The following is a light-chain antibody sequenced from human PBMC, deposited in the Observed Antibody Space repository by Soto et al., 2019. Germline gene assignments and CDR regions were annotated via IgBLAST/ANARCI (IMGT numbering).Light chain of an antibody. Sequence: EIVLTQSPATLSLSPGERATLSCRASQSVSSYLAWYQQKPGQAPRLLIYDASNRAAGIPARFSGSGSGTDFTLTISSLEPEDFAVYYCQQRSNWPRTFGQGTKVGI. CDR1: QSVSSY. CDR2: DAS. V-gene: IGKV3-11*01. J-gene: IGKJ1*01. CDR3: QQRSNWPRT.